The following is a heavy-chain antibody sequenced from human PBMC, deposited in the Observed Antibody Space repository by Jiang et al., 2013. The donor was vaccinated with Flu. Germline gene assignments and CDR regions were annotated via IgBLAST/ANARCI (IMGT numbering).Heavy chain of an antibody. V-gene: IGHV3-74*01. CDR1: IQRPELL. CDR2: TNRDGSVT. Sequence: LSSCSLWIQRPELLDALGRQVPGKGLVWVSRTNRDGSVTNYADSVKGRFTISRDISKNMLYLQMNDLRDEDTAIYYCSRDTFGPYDMWGQGTMVIVSS. CDR3: SRDTFGPYDM. D-gene: IGHD3-10*01. J-gene: IGHJ3*02.